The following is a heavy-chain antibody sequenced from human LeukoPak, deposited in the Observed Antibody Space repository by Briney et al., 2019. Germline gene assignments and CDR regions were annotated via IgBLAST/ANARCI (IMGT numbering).Heavy chain of an antibody. CDR3: ARQYGDNSGSLDH. D-gene: IGHD4-23*01. Sequence: ASVEVSCKASGYTFFTYGVTWVRQAPGQGLKWMGWISTYNGNTIAQKFQGRVTLTTDTSTSTAYMELRSLKSDDTAVYYCARQYGDNSGSLDHWGQGTPVTVSS. CDR1: GYTFFTYG. V-gene: IGHV1-18*01. J-gene: IGHJ4*02. CDR2: ISTYNGNT.